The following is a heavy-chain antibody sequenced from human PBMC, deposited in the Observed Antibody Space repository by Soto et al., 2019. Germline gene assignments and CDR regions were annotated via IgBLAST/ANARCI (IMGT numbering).Heavy chain of an antibody. D-gene: IGHD3-9*01. CDR1: GGSISSGGYS. V-gene: IGHV4-30-2*01. J-gene: IGHJ4*02. Sequence: SSETLSLTCAVSGGSISSGGYSWSWIRQPPGKGLEWIGYIYHSGSTYYNPSLKSRVTISVDRSKNQFSLKLSSVTAADTAVYYCARNFMSYDILTGYYRRPYFDYWGQGTLVTVSS. CDR3: ARNFMSYDILTGYYRRPYFDY. CDR2: IYHSGST.